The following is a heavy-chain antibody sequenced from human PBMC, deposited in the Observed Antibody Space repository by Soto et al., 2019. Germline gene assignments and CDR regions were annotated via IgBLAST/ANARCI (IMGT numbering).Heavy chain of an antibody. CDR2: ISWDGGRT. V-gene: IGHV3-43*01. D-gene: IGHD3-9*01. CDR3: ARESSDVLTGQKRDFDH. J-gene: IGHJ4*02. Sequence: PGGSLRLSCAASGFSFEDYTMHWVRHTPGKGPEWISLISWDGGRTLYSDSVKGRFIISRDNSKNSLYLQMNSLTTEDTALYFCARESSDVLTGQKRDFDHWGQGTLVTVSS. CDR1: GFSFEDYT.